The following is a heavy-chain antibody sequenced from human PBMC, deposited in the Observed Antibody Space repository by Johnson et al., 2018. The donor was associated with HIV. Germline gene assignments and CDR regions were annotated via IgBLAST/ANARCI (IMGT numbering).Heavy chain of an antibody. CDR1: GFTFSSYG. Sequence: QVHLVESGGGVVQPGRSLRLSCAASGFTFSSYGMHWVRQAPGKGLEWVAVISYDGTEKYYAESVKARFTISRDNSKNTLYLVINRVRPEDTAVYYCARGQIAARWADALHFWGQGTKVTISS. J-gene: IGHJ3*01. CDR2: ISYDGTEK. V-gene: IGHV3-30*03. D-gene: IGHD6-6*01. CDR3: ARGQIAARWADALHF.